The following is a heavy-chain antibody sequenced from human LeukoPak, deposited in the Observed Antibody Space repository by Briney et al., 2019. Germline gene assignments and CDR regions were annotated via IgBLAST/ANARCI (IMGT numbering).Heavy chain of an antibody. D-gene: IGHD6-13*01. Sequence: PSETLSLTCTVSGDSISSYYWSWIRQPAGRGLEWIGRNYTSESTNYNPSLKSRVTMSVDTSKNQFSLKLSSVTAADTAVYYCARSAAGTADFDYWGQGILVTVST. CDR1: GDSISSYY. CDR3: ARSAAGTADFDY. CDR2: NYTSEST. V-gene: IGHV4-4*07. J-gene: IGHJ4*02.